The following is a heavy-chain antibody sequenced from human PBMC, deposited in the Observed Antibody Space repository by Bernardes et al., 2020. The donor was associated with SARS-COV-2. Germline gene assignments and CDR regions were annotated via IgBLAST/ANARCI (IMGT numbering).Heavy chain of an antibody. D-gene: IGHD1-26*01. J-gene: IGHJ4*02. CDR2: IDDAATTR. Sequence: GSMRSSSAASGFSFSTSWMHWVRQAPGKGLVWVSRIDDAATTRNYADAVKGRFTVSRDNAKNTLYLQMDSLTDEDAAFYYCARGGNYYLDYWGQGTLVTVSS. CDR3: ARGGNYYLDY. CDR1: GFSFSTSW. V-gene: IGHV3-74*01.